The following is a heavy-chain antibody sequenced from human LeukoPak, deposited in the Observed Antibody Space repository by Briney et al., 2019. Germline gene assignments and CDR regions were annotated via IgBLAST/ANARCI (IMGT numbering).Heavy chain of an antibody. Sequence: GGSLRLSCAAYGFTFSSYNMNWVRQAPGKGLEWVSSISSSSSYIYYADSVKGRFTISRDNAKNSLYLQMNSLRAEDTAVYYCARDKITMVRGVSDYWGQGTLVTVSS. D-gene: IGHD3-10*01. CDR2: ISSSSSYI. V-gene: IGHV3-21*01. CDR1: GFTFSSYN. J-gene: IGHJ4*02. CDR3: ARDKITMVRGVSDY.